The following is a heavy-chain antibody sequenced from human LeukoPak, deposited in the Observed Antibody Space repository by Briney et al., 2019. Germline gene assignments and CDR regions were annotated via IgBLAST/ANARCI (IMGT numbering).Heavy chain of an antibody. CDR1: GFTVSSNY. V-gene: IGHV3-53*01. D-gene: IGHD6-13*01. J-gene: IGHJ6*02. Sequence: GGSLRLSCAASGFTVSSNYLSWVRQAPGKGLEWVSVIYSGGTIYYADSVKGRFTISRDNAKNSLYLQMNSLRAEDTAVYYCARVGSSYNGWDYYYGMDVWGQGTTVTVSS. CDR3: ARVGSSYNGWDYYYGMDV. CDR2: IYSGGTI.